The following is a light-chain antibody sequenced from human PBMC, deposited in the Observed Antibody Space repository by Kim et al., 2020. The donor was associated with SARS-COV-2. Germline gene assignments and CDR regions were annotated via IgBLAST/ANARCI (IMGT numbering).Light chain of an antibody. V-gene: IGLV2-14*01. CDR3: GSYTSSSTLG. CDR1: GSDVGTYNY. CDR2: DVS. J-gene: IGLJ2*01. Sequence: QSALTQPASVSGSPGQSITISCTGTGSDVGTYNYVSWYQQYPDTAPKVMIYDVSERPSGVSNRFSGSKSGNTASLTISGLQAEDEADYYCGSYTSSSTLGYGGGTKVTVL.